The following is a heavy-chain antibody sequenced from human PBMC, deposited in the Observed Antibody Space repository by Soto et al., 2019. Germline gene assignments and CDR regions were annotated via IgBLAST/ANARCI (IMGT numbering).Heavy chain of an antibody. J-gene: IGHJ6*02. CDR1: GFAFSDYY. CDR2: MSSSGNDI. CDR3: ARVGQDYYYGMDV. V-gene: IGHV3-11*01. Sequence: GGSLRLSCAASGFAFSDYYMTWIRQAPGKGLEWVSYMSSSGNDIYYADSVKGRFTISRDNIQNSLYLQMNTLRAEDTAIYYCARVGQDYYYGMDVWGQGTTVTVSS. D-gene: IGHD3-16*01.